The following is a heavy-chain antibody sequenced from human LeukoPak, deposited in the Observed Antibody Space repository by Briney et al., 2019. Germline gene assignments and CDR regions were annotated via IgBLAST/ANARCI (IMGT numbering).Heavy chain of an antibody. CDR2: ISSSSSYT. Sequence: GGSLRLSCAASGFTFSSYGMSWVRQAPGKGLEWVSSISSSSSYTYYADSVKGRFTISRDNAKNSLYLLMNSLRAEDTALYYCARDGRGRDYCSSGSCYWYFDLWGRGTLVTVSS. CDR3: ARDGRGRDYCSSGSCYWYFDL. CDR1: GFTFSSYG. D-gene: IGHD2-15*01. V-gene: IGHV3-21*01. J-gene: IGHJ2*01.